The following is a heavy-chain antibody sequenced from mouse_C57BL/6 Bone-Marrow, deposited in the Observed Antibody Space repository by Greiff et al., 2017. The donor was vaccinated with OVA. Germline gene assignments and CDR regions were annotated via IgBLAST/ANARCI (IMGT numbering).Heavy chain of an antibody. Sequence: EVQLQQSGPELVKPGASVKIPCKASGYTFTDYNMDWVKQSHGKSLEWIGDINPNNGGTIYNQKFKGKATLTVDKSSSTAYMELRSLTSEDTAVYYCARTIYYGSSYGYFDVWGTGTTVTVSS. CDR3: ARTIYYGSSYGYFDV. CDR1: GYTFTDYN. V-gene: IGHV1-18*01. CDR2: INPNNGGT. J-gene: IGHJ1*03. D-gene: IGHD1-1*01.